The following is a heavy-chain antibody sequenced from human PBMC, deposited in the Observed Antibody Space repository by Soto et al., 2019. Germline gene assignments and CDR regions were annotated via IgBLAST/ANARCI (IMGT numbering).Heavy chain of an antibody. CDR1: GFTFSSYA. CDR2: ISYDGSNK. V-gene: IGHV3-30-3*01. Sequence: QVQLVESGGGVVQLGRSLRLSCAASGFTFSSYAMHWVRQAPGKGLEWVAVISYDGSNKYYADSVKGRFTISRDNSKNTLYLQMNSLRAEDTAVYYCARDGGYSSSWYYFDYWGQGTLVTVSS. CDR3: ARDGGYSSSWYYFDY. D-gene: IGHD6-13*01. J-gene: IGHJ4*02.